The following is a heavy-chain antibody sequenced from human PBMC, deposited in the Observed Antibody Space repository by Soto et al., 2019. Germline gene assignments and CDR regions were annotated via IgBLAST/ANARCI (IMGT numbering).Heavy chain of an antibody. J-gene: IGHJ2*01. CDR2: IYASGST. D-gene: IGHD4-17*01. CDR3: AREVIPLTTDWYFDL. Sequence: QVQLQESGPGLVKPSETLSLTCTVSGGSISGGVYYWSWIRQPPGKGLEWIGYIYASGSTYYNPSLKSRVTISVYTSNNQFSLRLTSVTAADSAVYYCAREVIPLTTDWYFDLWGRGTLVTVSP. CDR1: GGSISGGVYY. V-gene: IGHV4-30-4*01.